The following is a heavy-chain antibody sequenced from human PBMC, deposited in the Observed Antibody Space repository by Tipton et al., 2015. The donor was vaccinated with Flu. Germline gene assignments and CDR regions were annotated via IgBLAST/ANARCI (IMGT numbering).Heavy chain of an antibody. CDR2: IWYDGSNI. CDR3: ARDEGVVNYYFGMDV. V-gene: IGHV3-33*01. CDR1: GFDFSVYG. Sequence: SLRLSCKVSGFDFSVYGMHWVRQAPGKGLEWVAVIWYDGSNIHYADSVKGRFTISRDNSKNTLYLQMNGLRAEDTVVYYCARDEGVVNYYFGMDVWGQGTTVTVSS. J-gene: IGHJ6*01.